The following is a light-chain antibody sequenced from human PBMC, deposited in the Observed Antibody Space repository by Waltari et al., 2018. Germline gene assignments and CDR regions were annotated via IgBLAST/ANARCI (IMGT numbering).Light chain of an antibody. CDR1: QSVRNY. CDR2: DTS. V-gene: IGKV3-11*01. CDR3: QQRSSWPLT. Sequence: EIVLIQSPATLALSPGERATLSCRASQSVRNYLAWFQQAPGQVPRLLIYDTSNRGTSVPARFSGSGSGTDFTLTISSLESDDFAVYYCQQRSSWPLTFGGGTKVQIK. J-gene: IGKJ4*01.